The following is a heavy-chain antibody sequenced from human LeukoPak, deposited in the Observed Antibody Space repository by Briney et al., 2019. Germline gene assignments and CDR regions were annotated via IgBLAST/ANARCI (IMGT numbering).Heavy chain of an antibody. V-gene: IGHV3-21*01. CDR2: ISSSSSYI. J-gene: IGHJ5*02. Sequence: GGSLRLSCAASGFTFSSYSMNWVRQAPGKGLEWVSSISSSSSYIYYADSVKGRFTISRDNAKNSLYLQMNSLRAEDTAVYYCSKAKFYFGSGTYPFDPWGQGTLVTVSS. CDR3: SKAKFYFGSGTYPFDP. D-gene: IGHD3-10*01. CDR1: GFTFSSYS.